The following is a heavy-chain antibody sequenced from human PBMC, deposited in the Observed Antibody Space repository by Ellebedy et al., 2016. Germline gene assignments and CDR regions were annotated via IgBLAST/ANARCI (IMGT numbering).Heavy chain of an antibody. J-gene: IGHJ1*01. Sequence: ASVKVSCXASGYTFTSYGISWVRQAPGQGLEWMGWISAYNGNTNYAQKLQGRVTMTKDTSARTAYMELSSLRSEDTAVYYCARGRCHGDNCYSSYFYHWGQGTLVTVSS. CDR2: ISAYNGNT. D-gene: IGHD2-15*01. CDR1: GYTFTSYG. CDR3: ARGRCHGDNCYSSYFYH. V-gene: IGHV1-18*01.